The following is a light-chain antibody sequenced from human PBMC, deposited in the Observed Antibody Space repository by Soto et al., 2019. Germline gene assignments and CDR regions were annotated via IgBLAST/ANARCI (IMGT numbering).Light chain of an antibody. Sequence: EVVLTQSPATLSLSPGDGATLSCRASQSVGRYLAWYQQKPGQAPRLLIYGASNRATDIPARFSGSGSGTDFPLTISSLEPEDFAAYFCQQRSNYPLTFGPGTRVEIK. V-gene: IGKV3-11*01. CDR1: QSVGRY. J-gene: IGKJ3*01. CDR3: QQRSNYPLT. CDR2: GAS.